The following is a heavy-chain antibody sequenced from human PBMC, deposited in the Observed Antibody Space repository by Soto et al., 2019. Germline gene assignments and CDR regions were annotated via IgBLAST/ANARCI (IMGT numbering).Heavy chain of an antibody. D-gene: IGHD6-19*01. CDR1: GFTFSSYW. J-gene: IGHJ5*02. CDR3: ARDTPYSSGWYERNWFDP. CDR2: IKQDGSEK. Sequence: GGSLRLSCAASGFTFSSYWMSWVRQAPGKGLEWVANIKQDGSEKYYVDSVKGRFTISRDNAKNSLYLQMNSLRAEDTAVYYCARDTPYSSGWYERNWFDPWGQGTLVTVSS. V-gene: IGHV3-7*05.